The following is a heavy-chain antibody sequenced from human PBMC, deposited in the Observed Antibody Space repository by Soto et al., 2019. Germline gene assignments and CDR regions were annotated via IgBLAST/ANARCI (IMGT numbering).Heavy chain of an antibody. J-gene: IGHJ6*04. V-gene: IGHV3-23*01. D-gene: IGHD6-13*01. CDR3: ARDYLPLAAYYYYGMDV. CDR1: GFTFSSYA. Sequence: PGGSLRLSCAASGFTFSSYAMSWVRQAPGKGLEWVSAISGSGGSTYYADSVKGRFTISRDNSKNTLYLQMNSLRAEDTAVYYCARDYLPLAAYYYYGMDVWGKGTTVTVSS. CDR2: ISGSGGST.